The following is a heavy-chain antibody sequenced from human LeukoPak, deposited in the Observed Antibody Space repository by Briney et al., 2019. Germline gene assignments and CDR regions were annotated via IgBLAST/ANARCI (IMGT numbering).Heavy chain of an antibody. Sequence: GASVEVSCKASGYTFTSYYMHWVRQAPGQGLEWMGIINPSGGSTSYAQKFQGRVTMTRDTSTSTVYMELSSLRSEDTAVYYCARDLGYYDSSGYDAFDIWGQGTMVTVSS. V-gene: IGHV1-46*01. J-gene: IGHJ3*02. CDR1: GYTFTSYY. D-gene: IGHD3-22*01. CDR3: ARDLGYYDSSGYDAFDI. CDR2: INPSGGST.